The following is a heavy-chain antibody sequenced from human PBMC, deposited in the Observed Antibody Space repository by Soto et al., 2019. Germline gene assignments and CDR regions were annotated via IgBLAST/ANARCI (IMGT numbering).Heavy chain of an antibody. CDR2: ISGSGGST. Sequence: EVQLLESGGGLVQPGGSLRLSCAASGFTFSSYAMSWVRQAPGKGLEWVSAISGSGGSTYYADSVKGRFTISRDNSKNTLYLQMSSLRAEDTAVYYCAKSPLPYYDFWSGYSFDYWGQGTLVTVSS. D-gene: IGHD3-3*01. V-gene: IGHV3-23*01. CDR3: AKSPLPYYDFWSGYSFDY. J-gene: IGHJ4*02. CDR1: GFTFSSYA.